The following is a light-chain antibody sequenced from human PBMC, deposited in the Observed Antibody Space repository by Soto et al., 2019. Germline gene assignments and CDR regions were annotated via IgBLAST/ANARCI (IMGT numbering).Light chain of an antibody. CDR1: QSVSIK. CDR3: QQYAKWPPLT. V-gene: IGKV3-15*01. J-gene: IGKJ4*01. CDR2: GAS. Sequence: EIVMSQSPATLSVSPGERATLSCRASQSVSIKLAWYQQKLGQAPRLLIYGASTRATGVPVRFSGSGSGTDFTLTISSLQSEDFAVYYCQQYAKWPPLTFGGGTKVDIK.